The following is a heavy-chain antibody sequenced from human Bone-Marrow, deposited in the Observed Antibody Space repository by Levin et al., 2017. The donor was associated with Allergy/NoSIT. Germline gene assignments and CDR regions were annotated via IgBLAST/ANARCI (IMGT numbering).Heavy chain of an antibody. CDR2: ISYDGSNK. J-gene: IGHJ6*02. CDR1: GFTFSSYA. CDR3: ARVLGKRYCSSTSCYSRGYYYYGMDV. D-gene: IGHD2-2*01. Sequence: GESLKISCAASGFTFSSYAMHWVRQAPGKGLEWVAVISYDGSNKYYADSVKGRFTISRDNSKNTLYLQMNSLRAEDTAVYYCARVLGKRYCSSTSCYSRGYYYYGMDVWGQGTTVTVSS. V-gene: IGHV3-30*04.